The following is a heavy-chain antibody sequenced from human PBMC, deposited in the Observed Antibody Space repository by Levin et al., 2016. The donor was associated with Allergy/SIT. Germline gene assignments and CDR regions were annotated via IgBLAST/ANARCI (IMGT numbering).Heavy chain of an antibody. D-gene: IGHD6-19*01. J-gene: IGHJ4*02. CDR1: GGSFSSSF. V-gene: IGHV4-34*01. Sequence: SETLSLTCAVYGGSFSSSFWSWIRQSPGKGLEWIGEINHIGSVTYNPSLKSRVTISVDTSKNQFSLKLNSVTAADTAVHYCARRWLRRQRAGSDYWGQGTLVTVSS. CDR2: INHIGSV. CDR3: ARRWLRRQRAGSDY.